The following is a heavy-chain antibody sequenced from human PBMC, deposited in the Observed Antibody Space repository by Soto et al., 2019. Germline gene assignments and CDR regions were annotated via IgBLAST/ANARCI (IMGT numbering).Heavy chain of an antibody. J-gene: IGHJ4*02. Sequence: GGSLRLSCAASGFTFSSYAMSWVRQAPGKGLEWVSAISGSGGSTYYADSVKGRFTISRDNSKNTLYQQMNSLRAEDTAVYYCAKHLTVTITEFDYWGQGTLVTVSS. D-gene: IGHD4-17*01. CDR2: ISGSGGST. V-gene: IGHV3-23*01. CDR3: AKHLTVTITEFDY. CDR1: GFTFSSYA.